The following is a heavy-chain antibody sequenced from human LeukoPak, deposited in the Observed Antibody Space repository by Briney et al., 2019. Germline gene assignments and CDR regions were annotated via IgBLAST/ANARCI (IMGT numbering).Heavy chain of an antibody. CDR1: GGSFSGYY. J-gene: IGHJ5*02. CDR3: ARHLIPASRWLGWFDP. D-gene: IGHD6-19*01. V-gene: IGHV4-34*01. CDR2: INHSGST. Sequence: TSETLSLTCAVYGGSFSGYYWSWIRQPPGKGLEWIGEINHSGSTNYNPSLKSRVTISVDTSKNQFSLKLSSMTAADTAVYYCARHLIPASRWLGWFDPWGQGTLVTVSS.